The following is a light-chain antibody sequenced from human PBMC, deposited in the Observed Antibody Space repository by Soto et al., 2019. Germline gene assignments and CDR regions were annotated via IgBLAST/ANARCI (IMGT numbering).Light chain of an antibody. V-gene: IGKV1-5*03. Sequence: DIQMTQSPSTLSASVGDRVTITSRASESISSWLAWYQQKPGKAPKLLIYKASNLESGVPSRFSGSGSGTEFTLTISSLQTDDFATYYCQQYNSFSPWTFGQGTKVEIK. J-gene: IGKJ1*01. CDR2: KAS. CDR1: ESISSW. CDR3: QQYNSFSPWT.